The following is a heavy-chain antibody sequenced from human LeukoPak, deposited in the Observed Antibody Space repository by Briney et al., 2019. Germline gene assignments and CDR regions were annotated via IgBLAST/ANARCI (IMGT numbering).Heavy chain of an antibody. CDR3: ARWYYDSSGYRYFDY. CDR2: INHSGST. CDR1: GGSFSGYY. J-gene: IGHJ4*02. V-gene: IGHV4-34*01. Sequence: NTSETLSLTCAVYGGSFSGYYWSWIRQPPGKGLEWIGEINHSGSTNYNPSLKSRVTISVDTSKNQFSLKLSSVTAADTAVFFCARWYYDSSGYRYFDYWGQGTLVTVSS. D-gene: IGHD3-22*01.